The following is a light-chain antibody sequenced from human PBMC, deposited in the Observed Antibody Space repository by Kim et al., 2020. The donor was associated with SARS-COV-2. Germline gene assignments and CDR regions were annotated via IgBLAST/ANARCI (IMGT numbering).Light chain of an antibody. CDR1: QSISSW. Sequence: DIQMTQSPSTLSASVGDRVTITCRGSQSISSWLAWYQQKPGKAPKLLIYKASSLKSGVPSRFSGSGSGTDFTLTINSLQPDDFATYYCQQYNSYSALTFGGGTKVDIK. J-gene: IGKJ4*01. CDR2: KAS. V-gene: IGKV1-5*03. CDR3: QQYNSYSALT.